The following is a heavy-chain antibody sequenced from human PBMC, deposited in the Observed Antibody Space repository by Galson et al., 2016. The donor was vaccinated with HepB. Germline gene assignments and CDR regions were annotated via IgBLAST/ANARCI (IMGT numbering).Heavy chain of an antibody. V-gene: IGHV4-34*01. CDR3: ARGLHVRSKGGWGSCVYYFDY. J-gene: IGHJ4*02. D-gene: IGHD2-8*01. CDR2: INHSGDT. Sequence: ETLSLTCAVYGGSFSAYYWSWIRQSPGTGLECLGEINHSGDTNYNPSLKSRVTISLDTSRNQFSLKLSSVTAADSAVYYGARGLHVRSKGGWGSCVYYFDYWGQGTPVTVAS. CDR1: GGSFSAYY.